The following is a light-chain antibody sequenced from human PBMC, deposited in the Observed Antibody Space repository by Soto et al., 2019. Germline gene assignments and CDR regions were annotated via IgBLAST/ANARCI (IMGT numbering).Light chain of an antibody. V-gene: IGKV3-11*01. Sequence: EIVLTQSPATLSLSPGERATLSCRASQSVSSHLGWYQQKPGQAPRLLIYDAFKRATGIPARFSGSGSGTDFTLTISSLEPEDFAVYYCQQRSDWPPTFGPGTKVDI. CDR1: QSVSSH. CDR3: QQRSDWPPT. J-gene: IGKJ3*01. CDR2: DAF.